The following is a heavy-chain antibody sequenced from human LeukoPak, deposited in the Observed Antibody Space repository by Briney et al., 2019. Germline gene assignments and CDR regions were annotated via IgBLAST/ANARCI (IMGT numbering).Heavy chain of an antibody. CDR2: IYTSGSN. CDR1: GGSISSGSYY. CDR3: ARGRRSGGSSPPFPDCNYYYYYGMDV. Sequence: PSHTLSLTCTVSGGSISSGSYYWGWIRQPAGKGLEWIGRIYTSGSNNYNTSLKSRVTISVDTSKNQFSLKLSSVTAADPAVYYCARGRRSGGSSPPFPDCNYYYYYGMDVWGQGTTVTVSS. J-gene: IGHJ6*02. D-gene: IGHD2-15*01. V-gene: IGHV4-61*02.